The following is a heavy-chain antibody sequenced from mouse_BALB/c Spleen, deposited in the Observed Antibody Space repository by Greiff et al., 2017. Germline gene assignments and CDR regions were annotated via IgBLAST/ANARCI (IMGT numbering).Heavy chain of an antibody. CDR2: INPSNGGT. CDR3: TRDGVRRGDYFDY. J-gene: IGHJ2*01. V-gene: IGHV1S81*02. Sequence: VQLQQPGAELVKPGASVKLSCKASGYTFTSYYMYWVKQRPGQGLEWIGGINPSNGGTNFNEKFKSKATLTVDKSSSTAYMQLSSLTSEDSAVYYCTRDGVRRGDYFDYWGQGTTLTVSS. D-gene: IGHD2-14*01. CDR1: GYTFTSYY.